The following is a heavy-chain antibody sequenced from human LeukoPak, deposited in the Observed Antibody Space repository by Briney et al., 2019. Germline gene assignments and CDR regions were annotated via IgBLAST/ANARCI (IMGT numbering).Heavy chain of an antibody. Sequence: SETLSLTCTVSGGSISSGGYYWSWIRQPPGKGLEWIGYIYYSGSTYYNPSLKSRVTISVDTSKNQFSLKLSSVTAADMAVYYCARVLTGSNFDNWGQGTLVTVSS. D-gene: IGHD2-8*02. CDR2: IYYSGST. J-gene: IGHJ4*02. CDR3: ARVLTGSNFDN. V-gene: IGHV4-31*03. CDR1: GGSISSGGYY.